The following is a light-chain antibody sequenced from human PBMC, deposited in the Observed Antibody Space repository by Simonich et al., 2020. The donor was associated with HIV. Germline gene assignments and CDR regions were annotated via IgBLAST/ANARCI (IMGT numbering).Light chain of an antibody. CDR2: AAS. Sequence: DIQMTQSPSSLYSSVGDTVTITCRASQGICNSLAWLQQKPGKAPKLLLYAASRLESGVPSRFSGSGSGTDYTLTISSLQPEDFATYYCQQANSFPYTFGQGTKLEIK. CDR1: QGICNS. J-gene: IGKJ2*01. V-gene: IGKV1-NL1*01. CDR3: QQANSFPYT.